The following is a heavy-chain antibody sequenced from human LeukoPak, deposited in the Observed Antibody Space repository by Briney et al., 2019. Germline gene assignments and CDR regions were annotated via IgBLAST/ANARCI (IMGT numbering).Heavy chain of an antibody. CDR2: IHYSGST. D-gene: IGHD6-13*01. Sequence: KTSETLSLTCIVSGGSISNYYWSWIRQPPGKGLEWIGYIHYSGSTNYNPSLESRATISLDTSKSQFSLKLSSVTAADTAIYYCARGYSSSWYYFDYWGERTRVTVSS. CDR1: GGSISNYY. V-gene: IGHV4-59*08. CDR3: ARGYSSSWYYFDY. J-gene: IGHJ4*02.